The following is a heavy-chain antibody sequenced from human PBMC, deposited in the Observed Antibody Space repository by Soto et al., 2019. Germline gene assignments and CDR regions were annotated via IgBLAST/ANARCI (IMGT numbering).Heavy chain of an antibody. CDR2: IYDSGTT. V-gene: IGHV4-31*03. CDR1: AGSLNSGSSY. CDR3: GRGRIYSERPISLPFRDFDY. Sequence: QVQLQESGPGLVKPSQTLSLTCTVSAGSLNSGSSYWSWIRQHPGKGLEWIGYIYDSGTTYYNPSLKGRVTMSLDKSETPFSLKLNSVTAADTAVYFCGRGRIYSERPISLPFRDFDYWGQGALVTVSS. J-gene: IGHJ4*02. D-gene: IGHD3-22*01.